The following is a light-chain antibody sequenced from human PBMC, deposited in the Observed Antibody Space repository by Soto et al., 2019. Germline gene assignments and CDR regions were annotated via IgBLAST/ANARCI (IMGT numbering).Light chain of an antibody. Sequence: EIPMTQSPATVSVSPGERATLSCRAGQGVTTNFAWYQQKSGQSPRLLIYDVSIRATGVPARFSGAGSETDFTLTISGLQSEDSAVYSCQQYNNWPFSFGQGTRWRL. CDR2: DVS. CDR3: QQYNNWPFS. CDR1: QGVTTN. J-gene: IGKJ5*01. V-gene: IGKV3-15*01.